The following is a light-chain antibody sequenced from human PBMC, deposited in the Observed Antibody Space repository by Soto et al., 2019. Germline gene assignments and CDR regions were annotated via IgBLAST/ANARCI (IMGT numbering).Light chain of an antibody. CDR3: QQYYVWPPGA. Sequence: EIAMTQSPVTLSVSPGERATLSCRASQSISTNVAWYQQKPGQAPRLLIYDASTRATGIPASFSGSGSVTEFTLTISSLQSEDCAVYYCQQYYVWPPGAFGQGTKLEI. CDR2: DAS. CDR1: QSISTN. J-gene: IGKJ2*01. V-gene: IGKV3-15*01.